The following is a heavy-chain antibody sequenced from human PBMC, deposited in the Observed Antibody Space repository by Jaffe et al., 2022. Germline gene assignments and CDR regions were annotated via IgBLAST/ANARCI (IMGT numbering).Heavy chain of an antibody. CDR2: IRYDGGNK. CDR1: GFMFSNYA. D-gene: IGHD5-12*01. V-gene: IGHV3-30*02. J-gene: IGHJ4*02. Sequence: QVQLVESGGGVVQPGGSLRLSCAASGFMFSNYAMHWVRQAPGKGLEWVAFIRYDGGNKYYADSVKGRFTISRDNSKKMLYVEVNSLRPEDTAVYFCAKDRYGGYDNLVSYLDFWGQGTLVTVSS. CDR3: AKDRYGGYDNLVSYLDF.